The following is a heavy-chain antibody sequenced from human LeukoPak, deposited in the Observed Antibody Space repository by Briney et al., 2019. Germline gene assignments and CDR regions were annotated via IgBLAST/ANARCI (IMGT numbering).Heavy chain of an antibody. CDR1: GGSISGTKW. Sequence: SETLSLTCVVSGGSISGTKWWTWVRQSPQTGLEWIGEVFHSGATNHNPSLKSRLTISVDKSKNQFSLQLTSATAADTAVYYCAKEGEGSTSHWGQGTLVTVSS. D-gene: IGHD3-16*01. CDR2: VFHSGAT. V-gene: IGHV4-4*02. CDR3: AKEGEGSTSH. J-gene: IGHJ4*02.